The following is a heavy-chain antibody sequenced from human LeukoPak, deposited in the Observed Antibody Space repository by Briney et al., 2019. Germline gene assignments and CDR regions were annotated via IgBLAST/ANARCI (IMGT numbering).Heavy chain of an antibody. D-gene: IGHD6-13*01. Sequence: SQTLSLTCALSGDSVSSNSAAWNWIRQSPSRGLEWLVRTYYRSKWYNDYAVSVKSRITINPDTSKNQFSLQLNSVTPEDTAVYYCARAGDMEYSSSWYFDYWGQGTLVTVSS. CDR2: TYYRSKWYN. CDR3: ARAGDMEYSSSWYFDY. CDR1: GDSVSSNSAA. J-gene: IGHJ4*02. V-gene: IGHV6-1*01.